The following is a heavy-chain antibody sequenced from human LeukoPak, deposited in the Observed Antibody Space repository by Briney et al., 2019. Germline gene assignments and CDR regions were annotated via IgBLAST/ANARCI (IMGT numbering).Heavy chain of an antibody. CDR2: IDWDDDR. D-gene: IGHD5-24*01. V-gene: IGHV2-70*11. Sequence: SGPTLVKPTQTLTLTCTFSGFSLSTSGMCVSWIRQPPGKALEWLARIDWDDDRYYNASLKARLTISKDTSENQVVLTMTNMDPVDTATYYCAWSSRDHYYNYGMDVWGQGTTVTVSS. J-gene: IGHJ6*02. CDR3: AWSSRDHYYNYGMDV. CDR1: GFSLSTSGMC.